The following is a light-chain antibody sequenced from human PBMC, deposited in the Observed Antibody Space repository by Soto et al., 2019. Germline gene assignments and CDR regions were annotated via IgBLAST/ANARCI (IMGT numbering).Light chain of an antibody. J-gene: IGLJ1*01. CDR1: SSNIGNNA. V-gene: IGLV1-36*01. CDR3: AAWDDSLNGYV. Sequence: QSVLTQPPSVSEAPRQRVTISCSGSSSNIGNNAVNWYQQLPGKAPKLLIYYDDLLPSGVSDRFSGSKSGTSASLAISGLQSEDEADYYCAAWDDSLNGYVSGTGTKVIVL. CDR2: YDD.